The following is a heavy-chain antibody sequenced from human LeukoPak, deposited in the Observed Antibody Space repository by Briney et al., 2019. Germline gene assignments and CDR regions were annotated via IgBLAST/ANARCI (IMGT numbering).Heavy chain of an antibody. CDR1: GGSISSYY. CDR3: ARHPIRNCDFWSGY. Sequence: SETLSLTCTVSGGSISSYYWSWIRQPAGKGLEWIGRIYTSGSTNYNPSLKSRVTMSVDTSKNQFSLKLSSVTAADTAVYYYARHPIRNCDFWSGYWGQGTLVTVSS. V-gene: IGHV4-4*07. CDR2: IYTSGST. D-gene: IGHD3-3*01. J-gene: IGHJ4*02.